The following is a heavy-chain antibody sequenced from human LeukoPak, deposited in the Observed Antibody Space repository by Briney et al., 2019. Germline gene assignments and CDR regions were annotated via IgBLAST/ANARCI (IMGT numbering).Heavy chain of an antibody. CDR1: GFIFSSYE. J-gene: IGHJ4*02. CDR2: ISSSGSTI. D-gene: IGHD3-22*01. V-gene: IGHV3-48*03. CDR3: AREYYYDSSGYGEFDY. Sequence: GGSLRLSCAASGFIFSSYEMNWVRQAPGKGLEWVSYISSSGSTIYYADSVKGRFTISRDNAKNSLYLQMNSLRAEGTAGYYCAREYYYDSSGYGEFDYWGQGTLVTVSS.